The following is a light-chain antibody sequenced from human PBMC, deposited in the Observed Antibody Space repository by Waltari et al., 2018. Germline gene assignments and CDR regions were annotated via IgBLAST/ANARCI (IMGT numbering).Light chain of an antibody. J-gene: IGKJ1*01. Sequence: EIVITQSPATLSVSRVERATLSCRASLSVSSNLAWYQQKPGQSPRLLIYGASTRDTGIAARFSGSGSGTEFTLTISSLQSEDFALYYCQQYNDWPRTFGQGTKVEI. CDR3: QQYNDWPRT. V-gene: IGKV3-15*01. CDR2: GAS. CDR1: LSVSSN.